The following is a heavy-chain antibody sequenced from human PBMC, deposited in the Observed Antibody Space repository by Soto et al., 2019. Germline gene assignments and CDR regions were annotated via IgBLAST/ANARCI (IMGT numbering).Heavy chain of an antibody. D-gene: IGHD5-12*01. CDR3: AKGSGYESYYYCLDV. Sequence: EVQLLESGGGLVQPGGSLRLSCAASGFTFSSYAMSWVRQAPGKGLEWVSGISGRGGNTYYADSAKGRFTISRDKSKNTLYMQMNNLRAEDTAVYDCAKGSGYESYYYCLDVWGQGTTVTVSS. CDR1: GFTFSSYA. V-gene: IGHV3-23*01. CDR2: ISGRGGNT. J-gene: IGHJ6*02.